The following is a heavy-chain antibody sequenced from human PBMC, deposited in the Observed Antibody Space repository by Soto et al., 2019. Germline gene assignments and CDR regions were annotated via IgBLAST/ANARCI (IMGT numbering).Heavy chain of an antibody. V-gene: IGHV3-23*01. CDR1: GFTFSSYA. Sequence: GGSLRLSCAASGFTFSSYAMSWVRQAPGKGLEWVSAISGSGGSTYYADSVKGRFTISRDNSKNRLLRQMNSLRAEDTAVYYCAKGREDSEWLRFPAVSYYMDVWGKGTTVTVSS. CDR2: ISGSGGST. CDR3: AKGREDSEWLRFPAVSYYMDV. D-gene: IGHD5-12*01. J-gene: IGHJ6*03.